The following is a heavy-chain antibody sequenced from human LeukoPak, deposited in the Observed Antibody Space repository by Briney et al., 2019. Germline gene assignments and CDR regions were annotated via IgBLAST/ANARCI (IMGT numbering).Heavy chain of an antibody. Sequence: PSETLSLTCSVSGYSITSTSFWAWIRQTPGKGLEWIGSINHLGSAYCNPSLESRVTISVDTSKNHFSLNLKSVTAADTAVYYCAREDGSSGYDDFWGQGTLVTVSS. CDR1: GYSITSTSF. CDR2: INHLGSA. V-gene: IGHV4-38-2*02. J-gene: IGHJ4*02. CDR3: AREDGSSGYDDF. D-gene: IGHD5-12*01.